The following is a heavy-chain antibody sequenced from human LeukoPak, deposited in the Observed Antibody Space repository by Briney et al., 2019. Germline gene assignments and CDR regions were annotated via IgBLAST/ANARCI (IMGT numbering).Heavy chain of an antibody. CDR3: ASNYYDSSGYYPHFDY. D-gene: IGHD3-22*01. CDR1: GGTFSSYA. Sequence: ASVKVSCKASGGTFSSYAISWVRQAPGQGLEWMGGIIPTFGTANYAQKFQGRVTITTDESTSTAYMELSSLRSEDTAVYYCASNYYDSSGYYPHFDYWGQGTLVTVSS. V-gene: IGHV1-69*05. CDR2: IIPTFGTA. J-gene: IGHJ4*02.